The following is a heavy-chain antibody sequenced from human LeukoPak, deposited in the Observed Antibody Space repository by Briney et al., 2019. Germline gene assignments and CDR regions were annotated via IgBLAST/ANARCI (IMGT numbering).Heavy chain of an antibody. Sequence: PGGSLRLSCAASGFTFTNAWMSWVRQAPGKGLEWVGRIHYKTKDETTDYAASIKGRFIISRDDSKDTLYLQMNNLKTEDTAVYYCTTDHRTIYGVVFPDYWGPGTLVTVSS. V-gene: IGHV3-15*01. J-gene: IGHJ4*02. CDR3: TTDHRTIYGVVFPDY. CDR1: GFTFTNAW. CDR2: IHYKTKDETT. D-gene: IGHD3-3*01.